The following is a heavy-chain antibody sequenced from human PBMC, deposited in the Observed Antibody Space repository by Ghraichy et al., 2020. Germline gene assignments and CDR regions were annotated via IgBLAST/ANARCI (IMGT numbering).Heavy chain of an antibody. V-gene: IGHV3-21*01. D-gene: IGHD3-10*01. CDR2: ISGTSSHT. J-gene: IGHJ6*02. CDR3: ARRPPPLRNDGFDV. Sequence: GGSLRLSCAASGFIFSNFDMTWFRQPPGKGLEWVSSISGTSSHTYYAVSLRGRFAVSRDNAQNSLHLQINRLEIEDTALYFCARRPPPLRNDGFDVWGQGTTVTVSS. CDR1: GFIFSNFD.